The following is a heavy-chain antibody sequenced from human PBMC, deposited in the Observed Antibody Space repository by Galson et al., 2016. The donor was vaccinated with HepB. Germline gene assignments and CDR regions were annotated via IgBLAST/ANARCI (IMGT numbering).Heavy chain of an antibody. Sequence: SLRLSCAASGFTFSSYGMHWVRQAPGKGLEWVALIWYDGTNKYYADSVKGRFTISRDNPKKTLYLQMDNLRAEDTAVYFCARDRMEMSTIVPLYWGQGVLVTVSS. V-gene: IGHV3-33*01. J-gene: IGHJ4*02. CDR2: IWYDGTNK. D-gene: IGHD5-24*01. CDR3: ARDRMEMSTIVPLY. CDR1: GFTFSSYG.